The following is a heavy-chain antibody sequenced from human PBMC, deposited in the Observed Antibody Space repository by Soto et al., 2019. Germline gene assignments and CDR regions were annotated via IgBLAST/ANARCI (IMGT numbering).Heavy chain of an antibody. Sequence: SETLSLTCAVSGGSFSGYIWTWIRQTPGKGLQWIGQINHSGSSIYNPSLKNRVTISTMSNNKFSLELSSVTAADTAVYYCARAASSAWIFDYWGRGILVTVSS. D-gene: IGHD6-19*01. CDR3: ARAASSAWIFDY. J-gene: IGHJ4*02. CDR2: INHSGSS. V-gene: IGHV4-34*01. CDR1: GGSFSGYI.